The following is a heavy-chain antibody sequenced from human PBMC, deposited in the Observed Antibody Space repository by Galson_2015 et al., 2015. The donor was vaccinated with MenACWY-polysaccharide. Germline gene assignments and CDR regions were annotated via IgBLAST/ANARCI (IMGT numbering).Heavy chain of an antibody. CDR3: ARDDAMTTVIIGYFDL. V-gene: IGHV3-11*01. Sequence: SLRLSCAASGFTFSDYYMSWIRQAPGKGLEWVSYISSSGSTIYYADSVKGRFTISRDNAKNSLYLQMNSLRAEDTAVYYCARDDAMTTVIIGYFDLWGRGTLVTVSS. J-gene: IGHJ2*01. CDR2: ISSSGSTI. D-gene: IGHD4-23*01. CDR1: GFTFSDYY.